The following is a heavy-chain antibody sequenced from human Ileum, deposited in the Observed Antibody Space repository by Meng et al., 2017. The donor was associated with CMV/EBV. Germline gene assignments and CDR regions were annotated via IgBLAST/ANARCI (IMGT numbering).Heavy chain of an antibody. CDR1: GFMFSHYE. CDR3: ARDRGTAVGEDGMDV. D-gene: IGHD6-19*01. V-gene: IGHV3-48*03. Sequence: GESLKISCAASGFMFSHYEMNWVRQAPGKGLEWVSYISTSGDMVSYGDSVKGRFTISRDNAKNSLFWQMNSLRADDTAVYYCARDRGTAVGEDGMDVWGQGTTVTVSS. J-gene: IGHJ6*02. CDR2: ISTSGDMV.